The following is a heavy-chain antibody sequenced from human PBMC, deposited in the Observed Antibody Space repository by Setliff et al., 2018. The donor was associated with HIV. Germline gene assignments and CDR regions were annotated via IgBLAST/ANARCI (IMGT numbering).Heavy chain of an antibody. CDR1: GGSFSGYY. D-gene: IGHD3-22*01. CDR2: INHSGST. Sequence: KPSETLSLTCAVYGGSFSGYYWSWIRQPPGKGLEWIGEINHSGSTNYNPSLKSRVTISVDTSKNPFSLKLSSVTAADTAVYYCARALGGSGYYLWGQGTLVTVSS. J-gene: IGHJ5*02. V-gene: IGHV4-34*01. CDR3: ARALGGSGYYL.